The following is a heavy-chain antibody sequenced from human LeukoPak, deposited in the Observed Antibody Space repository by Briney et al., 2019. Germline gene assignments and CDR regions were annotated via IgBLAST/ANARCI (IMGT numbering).Heavy chain of an antibody. CDR1: AYTFTSYG. CDR2: ISAYNGNT. CDR3: ARVDDFWSGYYLYPGNNWFDP. Sequence: EASVKVSCKASAYTFTSYGISWVRQAPGQGLEWMGWISAYNGNTNYAQKLQGRVTMTTDTSTSTAYMELRSLRSDDTAVYYCARVDDFWSGYYLYPGNNWFDPWGQGTLVTVSS. D-gene: IGHD3-3*01. J-gene: IGHJ5*02. V-gene: IGHV1-18*01.